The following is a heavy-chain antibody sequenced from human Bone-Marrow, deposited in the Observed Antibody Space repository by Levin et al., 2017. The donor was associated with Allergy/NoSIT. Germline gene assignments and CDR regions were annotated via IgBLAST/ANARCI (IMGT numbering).Heavy chain of an antibody. CDR3: TRDIGESYGYYGMDV. J-gene: IGHJ6*01. D-gene: IGHD3-16*01. CDR2: INWNGGSI. V-gene: IGHV3-9*01. Sequence: GGSLRLSCTASGFRFNDHAMHWVRQVPGKGLEWVSGINWNGGSIGYADSVKGRFTISRDNAKNSLYLEMTSLRAGDTAFYYCTRDIGESYGYYGMDVWGQGTTVTVSS. CDR1: GFRFNDHA.